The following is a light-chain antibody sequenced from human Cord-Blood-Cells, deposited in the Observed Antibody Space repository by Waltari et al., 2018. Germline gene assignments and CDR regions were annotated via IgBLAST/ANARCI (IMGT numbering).Light chain of an antibody. CDR3: CSYAGSSTYV. Sequence: QSALTQPASVSGSPGQSITISCTGTSSDVGSYNLVSWYQQHPGKAPKLMIYEGSKRPSGVSKRFSGSKSGNTASLTISGLQAEDDADYYCCSYAGSSTYVVGTGTKVTVL. CDR2: EGS. V-gene: IGLV2-23*01. J-gene: IGLJ1*01. CDR1: SSDVGSYNL.